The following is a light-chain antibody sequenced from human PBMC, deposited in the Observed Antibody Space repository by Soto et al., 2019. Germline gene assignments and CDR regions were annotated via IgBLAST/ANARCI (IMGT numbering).Light chain of an antibody. Sequence: QSALTQPASVSGSPGQSITISCTGTSSDVGGYRYVSWYQQHPGKAPKLMIYDVNNRPSGVSNRFSGSKSGNTASLTISGLQAEDEADYYCSSYTYSSTLYVFGTGTKRTVL. CDR3: SSYTYSSTLYV. CDR1: SSDVGGYRY. J-gene: IGLJ1*01. CDR2: DVN. V-gene: IGLV2-14*01.